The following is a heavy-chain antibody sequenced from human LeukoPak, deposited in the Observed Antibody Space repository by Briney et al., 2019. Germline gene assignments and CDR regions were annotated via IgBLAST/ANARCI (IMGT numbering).Heavy chain of an antibody. Sequence: SETLSLTCAVYGGSFSGYYWSWIRQPPGKGLEWIGEINHSGSTNYNPSLKSRVTISVDTSKNQFSLKLSSVTAADTAVYYCASFSRHDYGGNSAYWGQGTLVTVSS. V-gene: IGHV4-34*01. CDR2: INHSGST. CDR1: GGSFSGYY. D-gene: IGHD4-23*01. J-gene: IGHJ4*02. CDR3: ASFSRHDYGGNSAY.